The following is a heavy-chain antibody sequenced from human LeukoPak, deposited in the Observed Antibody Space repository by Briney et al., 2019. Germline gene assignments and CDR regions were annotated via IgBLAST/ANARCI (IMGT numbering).Heavy chain of an antibody. CDR2: IYSGGST. CDR1: GFTVSSNY. V-gene: IGHV3-53*01. D-gene: IGHD4-17*01. J-gene: IGHJ3*02. Sequence: PGGSLRLSCAASGFTVSSNYMSWVRQALGKGLEWVSVIYSGGSTYYADSVKGRFTISRDNSKNTLYLQMNSLRAEDTAVYYCARVFPHDYGDFDYAFDIWGQGTMVTVSS. CDR3: ARVFPHDYGDFDYAFDI.